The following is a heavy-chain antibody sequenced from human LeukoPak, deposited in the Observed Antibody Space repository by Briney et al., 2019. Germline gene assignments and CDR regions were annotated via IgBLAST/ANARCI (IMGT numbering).Heavy chain of an antibody. CDR3: ARGVNSGYFDY. Sequence: SETLSLTCNVSGASLSDYFWSWIRQPPGKGLEWIGYIYYSGSTNYNPSLKSRVTISVDTSKNQFSLKLTSVTAADTAVYYCARGVNSGYFDYCGQGTLVTVSS. CDR2: IYYSGST. V-gene: IGHV4-59*01. J-gene: IGHJ4*02. D-gene: IGHD1-26*01. CDR1: GASLSDYF.